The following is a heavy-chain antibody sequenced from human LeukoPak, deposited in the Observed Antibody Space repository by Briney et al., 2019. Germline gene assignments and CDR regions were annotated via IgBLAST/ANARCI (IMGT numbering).Heavy chain of an antibody. Sequence: GGSLRLSCAASGFTLSSYARSWVRQAPGKGLEWVSAISGSGGSTYYADSVKGRFTISRDNSKNTLYLQMNSLRAEDTAVYYCAKVPTSSGRSPYDYWGQGTLVTVSS. D-gene: IGHD3-10*01. V-gene: IGHV3-23*01. CDR3: AKVPTSSGRSPYDY. J-gene: IGHJ4*02. CDR1: GFTLSSYA. CDR2: ISGSGGST.